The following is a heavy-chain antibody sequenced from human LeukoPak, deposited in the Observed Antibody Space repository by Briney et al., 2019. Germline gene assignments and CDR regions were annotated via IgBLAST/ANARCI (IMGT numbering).Heavy chain of an antibody. J-gene: IGHJ4*02. CDR2: ISGSGGSA. V-gene: IGHV3-23*01. CDR1: GFTFSSYA. D-gene: IGHD5-18*01. Sequence: GGSLRLSCAASGFTFSSYAMSWVRQAPGKGLEWVSAISGSGGSAYYADSMKGRFTISRDNSKNTLYLQMNSLRAEDTAVYYCAKVGRGYSYGYFDYWGQGTLVTVSS. CDR3: AKVGRGYSYGYFDY.